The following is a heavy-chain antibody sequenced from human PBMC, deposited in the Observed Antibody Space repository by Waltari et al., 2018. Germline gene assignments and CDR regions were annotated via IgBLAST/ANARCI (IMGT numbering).Heavy chain of an antibody. CDR2: IKPDGSGK. D-gene: IGHD3-16*01. V-gene: IGHV3-7*03. J-gene: IGHJ4*02. Sequence: EVQLVESGGGLVQPGGSLRLSCAASGFSFSSYWMTWFRQAPGGGREWVATIKPDGSGKFYVDSVKGRFSISRDNAKNSLYLQMNSLRAEDTAIFYCARMGAGRAPDYWGQGTLVTVSS. CDR1: GFSFSSYW. CDR3: ARMGAGRAPDY.